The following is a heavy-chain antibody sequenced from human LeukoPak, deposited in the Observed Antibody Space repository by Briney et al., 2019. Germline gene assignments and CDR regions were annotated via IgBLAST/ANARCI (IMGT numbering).Heavy chain of an antibody. Sequence: ASVKVSCKASGYTFTSYGISWVRQAPGQGLEWMGWISAYNGNTNYAQKLQGRVTMTTDTSTSTAYMELRSLRSDDTAVYYCARDAVVVVAAMSHYYYMDVWGKGTTVTVSS. J-gene: IGHJ6*03. V-gene: IGHV1-18*01. CDR1: GYTFTSYG. D-gene: IGHD2-15*01. CDR2: ISAYNGNT. CDR3: ARDAVVVVAAMSHYYYMDV.